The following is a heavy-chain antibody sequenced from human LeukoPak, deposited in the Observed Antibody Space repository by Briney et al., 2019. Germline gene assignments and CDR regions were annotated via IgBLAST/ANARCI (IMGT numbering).Heavy chain of an antibody. J-gene: IGHJ4*02. CDR2: IYHSGST. CDR3: ARFSALKTIDY. Sequence: SETLSLTCTVSGGSISSGGYYWSWIRQPPGKGLEWIGYIYHSGSTYYNPSLKSRVTISVDRSKNQFSLKLSSVTAADTAVYYCARFSALKTIDYWGQGTLVTVSS. CDR1: GGSISSGGYY. V-gene: IGHV4-30-2*01. D-gene: IGHD1-14*01.